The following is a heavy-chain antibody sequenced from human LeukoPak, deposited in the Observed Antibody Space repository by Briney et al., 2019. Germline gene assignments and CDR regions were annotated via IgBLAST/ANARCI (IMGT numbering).Heavy chain of an antibody. D-gene: IGHD1-26*01. J-gene: IGHJ4*02. Sequence: PSETLSLTCTVSGDSISSSSYYWGWIRQPPGKGLEWIGNIYYSGSTYYNPSLESRVTISVDTSKNQFSLKLSSVTAADTAVYYCARIVKVGGTRQFDYWGQGTLVTVSS. V-gene: IGHV4-39*01. CDR1: GDSISSSSYY. CDR3: ARIVKVGGTRQFDY. CDR2: IYYSGST.